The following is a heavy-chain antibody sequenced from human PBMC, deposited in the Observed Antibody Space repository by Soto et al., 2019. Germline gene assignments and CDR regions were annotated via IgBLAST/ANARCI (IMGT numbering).Heavy chain of an antibody. CDR3: AREVATNWFDP. Sequence: QVQLVESGGGVVQPGRSLRLSCAASGFTFSSYSMHWVRQAPGKGLEWVAVISYDGSNKYYADSVRGRFTISRDNSKNTRYLQMNSLRAEDTAVYYCAREVATNWFDPWGQGTLVTVSS. CDR2: ISYDGSNK. CDR1: GFTFSSYS. V-gene: IGHV3-30-3*01. J-gene: IGHJ5*02. D-gene: IGHD5-12*01.